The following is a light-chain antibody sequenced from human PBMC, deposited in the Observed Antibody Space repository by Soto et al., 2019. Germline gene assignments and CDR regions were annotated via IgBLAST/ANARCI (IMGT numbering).Light chain of an antibody. CDR3: QQRSNWPSIT. Sequence: EIVLTQSPGILSLSPGERASLSCGASQSVSSNLAWYQQKPGQAPRLLIYDASNRATGIPARFSGSGSGTDFTLTISSLEPEDFAVYYCQQRSNWPSITFGQGTRLEIK. CDR2: DAS. CDR1: QSVSSN. J-gene: IGKJ5*01. V-gene: IGKV3-11*01.